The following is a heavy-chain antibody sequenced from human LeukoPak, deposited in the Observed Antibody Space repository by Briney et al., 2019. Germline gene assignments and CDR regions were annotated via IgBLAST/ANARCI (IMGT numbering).Heavy chain of an antibody. CDR2: LYHSGST. CDR3: AGGGRRSRVFDY. D-gene: IGHD1-26*01. V-gene: IGHV4-30-2*01. CDR1: GGSISSGGYS. J-gene: IGHJ4*02. Sequence: SQTLSLTCAVSGGSISSGGYSWSCIRQPPGKGLEWIGYLYHSGSTYYNPSLKSRATISVNRSKNQFSLKRTSGAAAARAVYYGAGGGRRSRVFDYWGQGTLVTVSS.